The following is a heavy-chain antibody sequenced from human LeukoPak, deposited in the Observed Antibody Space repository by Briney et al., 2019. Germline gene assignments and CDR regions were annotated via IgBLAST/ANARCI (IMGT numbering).Heavy chain of an antibody. V-gene: IGHV4-61*02. Sequence: PSQTLSLTCTVSGGSISSGTYYWSWIRQPAGKGLEWIGRIYTSGSTNYNPSLKSRVTISVDTSKNQFSLKLSSVTASDTAVYYCARGIAVAGTLDYWGRGTLVTVSS. J-gene: IGHJ4*02. CDR3: ARGIAVAGTLDY. D-gene: IGHD6-19*01. CDR1: GGSISSGTYY. CDR2: IYTSGST.